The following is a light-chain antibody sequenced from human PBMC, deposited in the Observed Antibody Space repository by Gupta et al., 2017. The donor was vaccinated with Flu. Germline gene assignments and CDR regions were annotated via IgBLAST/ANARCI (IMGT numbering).Light chain of an antibody. J-gene: IGKJ2*01. CDR3: QQRSDLPLYT. CDR2: DAS. Sequence: VLTHSPTTLSLSPGQRAVLSCRASQSVRPSLAWYQQKPGQAPRLLMFDASRRAAGIPARFSGSGSGTDFTLTISTLEPEDFAVYYCQQRSDLPLYTFGQGTKLEMK. CDR1: QSVRPS. V-gene: IGKV3-11*01.